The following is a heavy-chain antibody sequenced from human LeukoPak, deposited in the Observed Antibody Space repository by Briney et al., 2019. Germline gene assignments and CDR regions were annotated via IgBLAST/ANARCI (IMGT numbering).Heavy chain of an antibody. CDR3: ARGRAGIAAAGFDY. V-gene: IGHV3-30-3*01. CDR1: GFTFSMSA. D-gene: IGHD6-13*01. Sequence: GGSLRLSCATSGFTFSMSAMHWVRLAPGKGLDWVAVISFDGDNKFYADSVKGRLFISRDNSKNTLYLQVNSLGLDDTAVYFCARGRAGIAAAGFDYWGQGTVVTVSS. CDR2: ISFDGDNK. J-gene: IGHJ4*02.